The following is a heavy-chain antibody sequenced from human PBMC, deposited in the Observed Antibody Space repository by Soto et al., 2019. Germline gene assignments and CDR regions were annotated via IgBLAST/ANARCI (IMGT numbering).Heavy chain of an antibody. CDR1: GFTFSNAW. Sequence: GGSLRLSCAGSGFTFSNAWMGWVRQAPGKGLEWVGRIKSIYNGGTIEYAAPVKGRFIITRDDSRATVFLQMNSLKTEDTAVYYCATGQYFDFWGQGTQVTVSS. J-gene: IGHJ4*02. CDR3: ATGQYFDF. CDR2: IKSIYNGGTI. V-gene: IGHV3-15*01.